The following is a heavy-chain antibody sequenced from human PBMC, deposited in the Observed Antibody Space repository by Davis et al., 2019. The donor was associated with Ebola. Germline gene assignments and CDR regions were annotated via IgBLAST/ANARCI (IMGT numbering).Heavy chain of an antibody. CDR3: ARGTNYFMTTVSVLNWFDP. CDR1: GYTFTGYY. V-gene: IGHV1-2*02. Sequence: ASVKVSCKASGYTFTGYYMHWVRQAPGQGLEWMGWINPNSGGTNYAQKFQGRVTMTRDTSISTAYMELSRLGSDDTAVYYCARGTNYFMTTVSVLNWFDPWGQGTLVTVSS. CDR2: INPNSGGT. D-gene: IGHD4-11*01. J-gene: IGHJ5*02.